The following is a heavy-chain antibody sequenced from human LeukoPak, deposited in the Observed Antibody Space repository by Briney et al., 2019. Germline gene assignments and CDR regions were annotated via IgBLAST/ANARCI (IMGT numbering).Heavy chain of an antibody. CDR2: IYTSETT. J-gene: IGHJ4*02. Sequence: SEALSLTCTVSGASISSYYWSWIRQPPGKGLEWIGYIYTSETTNFNPALRSRVTISIDTSKNQVSLRLSSVTAADTALYYCARHRSPSSLSFFDIWGQGMLVIVSS. CDR1: GASISSYY. D-gene: IGHD2-2*01. CDR3: ARHRSPSSLSFFDI. V-gene: IGHV4-4*09.